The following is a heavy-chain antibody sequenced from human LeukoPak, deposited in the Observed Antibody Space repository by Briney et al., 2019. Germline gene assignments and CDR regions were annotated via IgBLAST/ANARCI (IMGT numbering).Heavy chain of an antibody. V-gene: IGHV3-23*01. D-gene: IGHD3-10*01. CDR3: AKYYYGSGSSDFDY. J-gene: IGHJ4*02. CDR1: GFTFSSYA. Sequence: PGGSLRLSCAASGFTFSSYAMSWVRQAPGKGLEWVSAISGSGGSTYYADSVKGRFTISRDNSKNTLDLQMNSLRAEDTAVYYCAKYYYGSGSSDFDYWGQGTLVTVSS. CDR2: ISGSGGST.